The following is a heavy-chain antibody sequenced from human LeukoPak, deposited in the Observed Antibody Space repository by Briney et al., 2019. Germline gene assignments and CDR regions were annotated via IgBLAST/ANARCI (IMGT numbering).Heavy chain of an antibody. Sequence: SETLSLTCAVSGGSFSSGGYSWSWIRQPPGKGLEWIGYIYHSGSTYYNPSLKSRVTISVDRSKNQFSLKLSSVTAADTAVYYCARYSLRTDWFDPWGQGTLVTVSS. CDR1: GGSFSSGGYS. V-gene: IGHV4-30-2*01. CDR3: ARYSLRTDWFDP. D-gene: IGHD5-12*01. J-gene: IGHJ5*02. CDR2: IYHSGST.